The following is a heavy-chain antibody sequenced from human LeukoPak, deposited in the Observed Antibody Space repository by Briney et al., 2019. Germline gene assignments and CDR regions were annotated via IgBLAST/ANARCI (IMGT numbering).Heavy chain of an antibody. Sequence: GGSLRLSCAASGFTFSSYAMSWVRQAPGKGLEWVSAISGSGGSTYYADSVKGRFTISRDNSKNTLYLQMNSLRAEDTAVYYCAKPEYQLLYSDWFDPWGQGTLVTVSS. V-gene: IGHV3-23*01. CDR3: AKPEYQLLYSDWFDP. CDR1: GFTFSSYA. J-gene: IGHJ5*02. CDR2: ISGSGGST. D-gene: IGHD2-2*02.